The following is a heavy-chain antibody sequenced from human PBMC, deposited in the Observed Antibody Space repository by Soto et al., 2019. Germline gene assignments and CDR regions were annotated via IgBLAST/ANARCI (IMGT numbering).Heavy chain of an antibody. J-gene: IGHJ5*02. CDR1: GDNVSANSAA. CDR2: TYYRSRWNY. Sequence: SQTLSLTCAISGDNVSANSAAWNWIRQSPSRGLEWLGRTYYRSRWNYDYAESVKSRMSITPDTANNQFSLQLNSVTPEDTAVYLCAKGDNLGPKTGYAFDPWGQGIMVTVSS. CDR3: AKGDNLGPKTGYAFDP. D-gene: IGHD5-12*01. V-gene: IGHV6-1*01.